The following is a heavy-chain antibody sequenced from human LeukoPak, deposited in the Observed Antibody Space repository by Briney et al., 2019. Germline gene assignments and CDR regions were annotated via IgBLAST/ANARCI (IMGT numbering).Heavy chain of an antibody. Sequence: GGSLRLSCAASGFTFGNSWVHWVRQAPGKGPVWVSLINADGSTTSYADSVKGRFTISRDNARNTLSLEMNSLTIEDTAVYYCIVVVEPPDSDGFDVWGQGTMITVSS. CDR2: INADGSTT. CDR1: GFTFGNSW. V-gene: IGHV3-74*01. J-gene: IGHJ3*01. CDR3: IVVVEPPDSDGFDV. D-gene: IGHD1-14*01.